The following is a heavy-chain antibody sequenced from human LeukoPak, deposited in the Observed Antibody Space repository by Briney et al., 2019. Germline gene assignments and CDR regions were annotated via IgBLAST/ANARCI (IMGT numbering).Heavy chain of an antibody. J-gene: IGHJ4*02. D-gene: IGHD6-19*01. Sequence: PSETLSLTCIVSGGSISSRSYYWGWIRQPPGKGLEWIGSIYYSGSTYYNPSLKSRVTISLDTSKNQFSLKLSSVTAADTAVYYCASHRGLSGWTGLDYWGQGTLVTVSS. CDR3: ASHRGLSGWTGLDY. V-gene: IGHV4-39*07. CDR2: IYYSGST. CDR1: GGSISSRSYY.